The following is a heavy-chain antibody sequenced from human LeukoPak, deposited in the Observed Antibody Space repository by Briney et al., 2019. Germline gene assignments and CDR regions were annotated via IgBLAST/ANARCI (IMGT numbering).Heavy chain of an antibody. J-gene: IGHJ6*02. CDR3: ARISGSPLYYYYGMDV. CDR2: ISSSGSTI. Sequence: GGSLRLSCAASGFTFSDYYMSWIRQAPGKGLEWVSYISSSGSTIYYADSVKGRFTISRDNAKNSLYLQMNSLRAEDTAVYYCARISGSPLYYYYGMDVWGQGTTVTVSS. CDR1: GFTFSDYY. D-gene: IGHD3-10*01. V-gene: IGHV3-11*01.